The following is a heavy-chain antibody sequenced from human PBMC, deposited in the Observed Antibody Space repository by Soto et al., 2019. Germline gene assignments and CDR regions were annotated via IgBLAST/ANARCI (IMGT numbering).Heavy chain of an antibody. V-gene: IGHV1-18*01. CDR2: ISAYNGHT. CDR3: ARGRTWGARDFHY. D-gene: IGHD3-16*01. CDR1: GYTFNTYG. J-gene: IGHJ4*02. Sequence: QVQLVQSGGEVKRPGASVRVSCKASGYTFNTYGISWVRQDPGQGLEWMGWISAYNGHTDYAQKFQGRVTMTTDTSTNTVSMELRSLSSDDTAVYYCARGRTWGARDFHYWGLGTLVTVSS.